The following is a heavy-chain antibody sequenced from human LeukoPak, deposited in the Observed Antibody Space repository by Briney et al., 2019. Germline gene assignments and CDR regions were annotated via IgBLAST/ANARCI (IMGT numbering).Heavy chain of an antibody. CDR3: ARGCSSTSCYPNWFDP. CDR2: IIPIFGTA. D-gene: IGHD2-2*01. V-gene: IGHV1-69*05. CDR1: GGTFSSYA. J-gene: IGHJ5*02. Sequence: ASVKVSCKASGGTFSSYAISWVRQAPGQGVEWMGGIIPIFGTANYAQKFQGRVTITTDESTSTAYMELSSLRSEDTAVYYCARGCSSTSCYPNWFDPWGQGTLVTVSS.